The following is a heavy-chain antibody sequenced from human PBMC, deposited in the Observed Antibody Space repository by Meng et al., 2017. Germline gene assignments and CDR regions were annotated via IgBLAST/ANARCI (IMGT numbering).Heavy chain of an antibody. CDR1: GGSFSGYY. V-gene: IGHV4-34*01. Sequence: QVQRHEWGAGLLKPSETLSLTCAVYGGSFSGYYWSWIRQPPGKGLEWIGEINHSGSTNYNPSLKSRVTISVDTSKNQFSLKLSSVTAADTAVYYCARVGKVVTAPLTYWGQGTLVTVSS. D-gene: IGHD2-21*02. CDR2: INHSGST. CDR3: ARVGKVVTAPLTY. J-gene: IGHJ4*02.